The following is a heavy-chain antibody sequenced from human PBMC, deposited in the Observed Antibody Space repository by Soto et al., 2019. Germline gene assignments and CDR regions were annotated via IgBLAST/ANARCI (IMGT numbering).Heavy chain of an antibody. Sequence: QVQLVESGGGVVQPGRSLRLSCAASGFTFSSYGMHWVRQAPGNGLQWVAVIWYDGSNKYYADSVKSRVTISRDNSKNTLYLQMNSLRAEDTAVDYGARDSGWYNWGQRTLVTVSS. D-gene: IGHD6-19*01. V-gene: IGHV3-33*01. CDR2: IWYDGSNK. CDR1: GFTFSSYG. CDR3: ARDSGWYN. J-gene: IGHJ4*02.